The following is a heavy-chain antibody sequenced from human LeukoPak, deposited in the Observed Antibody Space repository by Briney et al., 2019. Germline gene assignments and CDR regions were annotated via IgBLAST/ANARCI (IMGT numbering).Heavy chain of an antibody. J-gene: IGHJ6*02. D-gene: IGHD6-25*01. CDR2: ISYDGINK. CDR1: GFTFSSYG. Sequence: GGSLRLPCAASGFTFSSYGMHWVRQAPGKRLEWVAVISYDGINKYYADSAKRRFTISRYNSKNTLYLQMNSLRAEDTGVFYCARLEAAASFAYNLHGMDVWGQGTTVTVSS. CDR3: ARLEAAASFAYNLHGMDV. V-gene: IGHV3-30*03.